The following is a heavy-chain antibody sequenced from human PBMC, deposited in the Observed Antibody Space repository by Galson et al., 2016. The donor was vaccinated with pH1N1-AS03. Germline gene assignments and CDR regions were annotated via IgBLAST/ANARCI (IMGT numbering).Heavy chain of an antibody. V-gene: IGHV3-74*01. CDR1: GFTFTSSW. CDR2: INEDGSTT. CDR3: VREQGGSDDY. Sequence: SLRLSCAASGFTFTSSWMHWVRQAPGKGLVWVSHINEDGSTTRYADSVRGRFTNSRDNAKNTLYLQMNSLRAEDTAVYFCVREQGGSDDYWGQGTLVSVSS. D-gene: IGHD1-26*01. J-gene: IGHJ4*02.